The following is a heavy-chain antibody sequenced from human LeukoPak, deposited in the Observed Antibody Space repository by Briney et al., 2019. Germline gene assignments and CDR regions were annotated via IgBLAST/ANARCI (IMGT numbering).Heavy chain of an antibody. D-gene: IGHD3-22*01. CDR1: GDSISGHY. V-gene: IGHV4-59*11. Sequence: SETLSLTCSVSGDSISGHYWSWIRQPPGKGLEWIGYIFYGGSTNYNPSLRSRVTISVDMSKNQFSLKLRSATAADTAVYYCAKHLTNAYYDMIWFDPWGQGTLVTVSS. J-gene: IGHJ5*02. CDR3: AKHLTNAYYDMIWFDP. CDR2: IFYGGST.